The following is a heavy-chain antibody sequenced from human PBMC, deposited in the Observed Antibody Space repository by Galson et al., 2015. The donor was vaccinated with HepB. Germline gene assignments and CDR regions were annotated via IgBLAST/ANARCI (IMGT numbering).Heavy chain of an antibody. CDR3: VRGGFTIFGVVPFDY. V-gene: IGHV1-46*03. CDR2: INPSGGST. CDR1: GYTFTNYY. D-gene: IGHD3-3*01. J-gene: IGHJ4*02. Sequence: SVKVSCKASGYTFTNYYIHWVRQAPGQGLEWMGIINPSGGSTSYAQKFQGRVTMTRDTSTSTVYMELSSLRSEDTAVYYCVRGGFTIFGVVPFDYWGQGTLVTVSS.